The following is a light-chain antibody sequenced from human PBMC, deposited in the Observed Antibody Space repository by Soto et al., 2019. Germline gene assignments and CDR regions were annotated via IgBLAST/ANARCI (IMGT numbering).Light chain of an antibody. J-gene: IGKJ1*01. CDR2: GAS. CDR1: QSVSSNY. CDR3: QQFGRSPPSWT. Sequence: ETALTQSPGTLSLSPGERATLSCRASQSVSSNYLAWYQHKPGQAPRLLIYGASTRATGIPDRFSGSGSGTDFTRTISRLEPEDFAVYYCQQFGRSPPSWTFGQGTNVEIK. V-gene: IGKV3-20*01.